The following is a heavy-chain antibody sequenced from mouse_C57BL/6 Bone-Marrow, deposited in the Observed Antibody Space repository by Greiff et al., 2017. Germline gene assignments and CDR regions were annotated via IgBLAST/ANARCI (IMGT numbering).Heavy chain of an antibody. CDR3: VRDGPHYGRSYWYFDV. D-gene: IGHD1-1*01. CDR1: GFTFNTYA. Sequence: EVQRVESGGGLVQPKGSLKLSCAASGFTFNTYAMHWVRQAPGKGLEWVARIRSKSSNYATYYADSVKDRFTISRDDSQSMLYLQMNNLKTEDTAMYYCVRDGPHYGRSYWYFDVWGTGTTVTVSS. V-gene: IGHV10-3*01. J-gene: IGHJ1*03. CDR2: IRSKSSNYAT.